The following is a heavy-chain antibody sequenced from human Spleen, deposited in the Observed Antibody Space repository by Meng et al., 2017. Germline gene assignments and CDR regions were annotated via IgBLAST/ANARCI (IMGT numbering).Heavy chain of an antibody. CDR2: ISYDGSNK. D-gene: IGHD6-13*01. CDR3: ARELHGTGYSSSWTGAFDI. Sequence: GESLKISCEVSGGTFRNFWMTWVRQAPGKGLEWVAVISYDGSNKYYADSVKGRFTISRDNSKNTLYLQMNSLRAEDTAVYYCARELHGTGYSSSWTGAFDIWGQGTMVTVSS. J-gene: IGHJ3*02. CDR1: GGTFRNFW. V-gene: IGHV3-30*01.